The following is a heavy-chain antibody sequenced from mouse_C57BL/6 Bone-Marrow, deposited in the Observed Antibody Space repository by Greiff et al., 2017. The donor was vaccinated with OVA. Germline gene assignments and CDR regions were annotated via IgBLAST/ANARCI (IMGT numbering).Heavy chain of an antibody. V-gene: IGHV5-17*01. CDR2: ISSGSSTI. CDR3: ARSDYDYFDY. CDR1: GFTFSDYG. Sequence: SVGGLVKPGGSLKLSCAASGFTFSDYGMHWVRQAPEKGLEWVAYISSGSSTIYYADTVKGRFTISRDNAKNTLFLQMTSLRSEDTSMYYCARSDYDYFDYWGQGPTLTVSS. D-gene: IGHD2-4*01. J-gene: IGHJ2*01.